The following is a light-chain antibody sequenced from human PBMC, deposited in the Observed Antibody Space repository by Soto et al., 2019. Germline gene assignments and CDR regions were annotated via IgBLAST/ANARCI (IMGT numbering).Light chain of an antibody. CDR2: SNN. J-gene: IGLJ2*01. V-gene: IGLV1-44*01. CDR1: SSNIGSNT. Sequence: QSVLTQPPLASGTPGQRVTISCSGSSSNIGSNTVNWYQQLPGTAPKLLIYSNNQRPSGVPDRFSGSKSGTSASLAISGLQSEDEADYYCAAWDDSLDGVPFGGGTKVTVL. CDR3: AAWDDSLDGVP.